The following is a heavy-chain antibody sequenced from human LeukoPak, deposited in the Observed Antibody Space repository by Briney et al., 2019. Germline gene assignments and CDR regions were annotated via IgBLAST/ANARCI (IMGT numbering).Heavy chain of an antibody. D-gene: IGHD3-10*01. CDR3: ARVGYYYGSGSYSNRLYYYYYMDV. V-gene: IGHV3-7*04. J-gene: IGHJ6*03. CDR2: IKQDGSEK. CDR1: GFTFSSYW. Sequence: GGSLRLSCAASGFTFSSYWMSWVRQAPGKGLEWVANIKQDGSEKYYVDSVKGRFTISRDNAKNSLYLQMNSLRAGDTAVYYCARVGYYYGSGSYSNRLYYYYYMDVWGKGTTVTISS.